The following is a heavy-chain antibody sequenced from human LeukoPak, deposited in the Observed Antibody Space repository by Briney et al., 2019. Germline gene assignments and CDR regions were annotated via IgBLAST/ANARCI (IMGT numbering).Heavy chain of an antibody. V-gene: IGHV4-59*08. J-gene: IGHJ5*02. Sequence: PSETLSLTCTVSGGSISSYYWSWIRQPPGKGLEWIGYIYYSGSTNYNPSLKSRVTISVDTSKNQFSLKLSSVTAADTAVYYCARLAVAGRGWFDPWGQGTLVTVSS. CDR2: IYYSGST. D-gene: IGHD6-19*01. CDR3: ARLAVAGRGWFDP. CDR1: GGSISSYY.